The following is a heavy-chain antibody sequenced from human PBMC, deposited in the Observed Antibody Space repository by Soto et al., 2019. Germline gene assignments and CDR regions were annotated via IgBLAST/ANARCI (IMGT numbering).Heavy chain of an antibody. CDR1: GFSLSSYA. Sequence: GGSLRLSCAASGFSLSSYAMIWVRQAPGKGLEWVSVIDGIGKYTNYADSVKGRFTISRDNSKNTLYLQMNSLRADDTAVYYCAKVMVKNWFDPWGQGTLVTVSS. CDR2: IDGIGKYT. V-gene: IGHV3-23*01. CDR3: AKVMVKNWFDP. D-gene: IGHD5-18*01. J-gene: IGHJ5*02.